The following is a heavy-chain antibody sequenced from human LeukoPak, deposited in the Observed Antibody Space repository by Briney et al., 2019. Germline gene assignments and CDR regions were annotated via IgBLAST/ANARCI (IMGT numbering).Heavy chain of an antibody. CDR1: GYTFTSYD. V-gene: IGHV1-8*01. CDR2: MSPNSGST. Sequence: ASVKVSCKASGYTFTSYDINWVRQATGQGLEWMGWMSPNSGSTGYAQKFQGRVTMTRNTSISTAYMELSSLRSEDTAVYYCARGPLSKRNWFDPWGQGTLVTVSS. J-gene: IGHJ5*02. D-gene: IGHD2/OR15-2a*01. CDR3: ARGPLSKRNWFDP.